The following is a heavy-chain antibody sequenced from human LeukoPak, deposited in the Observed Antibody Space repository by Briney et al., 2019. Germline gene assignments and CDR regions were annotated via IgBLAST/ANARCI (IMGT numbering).Heavy chain of an antibody. D-gene: IGHD3-22*01. CDR1: GGSISSSSYY. V-gene: IGHV4-39*01. J-gene: IGHJ4*02. Sequence: SQTLSLTCTVSGGSISSSSYYWGWIRQPPGKGLEWIGSIYYSGSTYYNPSLKSRVTISVDTSKNQFSLKLSSVTAADTAVYYCASWYYYDSSGYYSDSGYWGQGTLVTVSS. CDR2: IYYSGST. CDR3: ASWYYYDSSGYYSDSGY.